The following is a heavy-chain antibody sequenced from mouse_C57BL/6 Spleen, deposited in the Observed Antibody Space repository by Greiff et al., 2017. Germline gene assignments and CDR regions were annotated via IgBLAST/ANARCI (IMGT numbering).Heavy chain of an antibody. CDR3: ARSAYGGSSHLDYDV. CDR2: ISDGCSYT. Sequence: DVHLVESGGGLVTPGGSLKLSCAASGFTFSSYAMSWVRQTQEKRLEWVATISDGCSYTYYPDNVKGRFTISRDNAKNNLYLQMSNLKCEDTSMYDGARSAYGGSSHLDYDVWGTGTTVTVSS. V-gene: IGHV5-4*01. D-gene: IGHD1-1*01. CDR1: GFTFSSYA. J-gene: IGHJ1*03.